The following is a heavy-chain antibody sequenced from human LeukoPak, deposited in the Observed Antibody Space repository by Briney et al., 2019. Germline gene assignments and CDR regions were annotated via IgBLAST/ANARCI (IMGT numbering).Heavy chain of an antibody. J-gene: IGHJ4*02. CDR2: ISSSSSTI. CDR1: GFTFSSYS. V-gene: IGHV3-48*01. Sequence: GGSLRLSCAASGFTFSSYSMNWVRQAPGKGLEWVSYISSSSSTIYYADSVKGRLTISRDNAKNSLYLQMNSLRAEDTAMYYCARDEAVALFDYWGQGTLVTVSS. D-gene: IGHD6-19*01. CDR3: ARDEAVALFDY.